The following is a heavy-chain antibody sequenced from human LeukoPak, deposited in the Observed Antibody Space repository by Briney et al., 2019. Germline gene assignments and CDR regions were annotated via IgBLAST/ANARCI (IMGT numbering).Heavy chain of an antibody. CDR1: GFSFSSYW. D-gene: IGHD2-2*01. CDR3: ARRGRYCTSTSCSLLGAFDV. V-gene: IGHV3-7*01. CDR2: IKLDGSEK. Sequence: GGSLRLSCAASGFSFSSYWVSWVRQAPGKGLEWVANIKLDGSEKFYVDSVKGRFTISRDNAKNSLYLQMNSLRAEDTAVYYCARRGRYCTSTSCSLLGAFDVWGLGTMVTVSS. J-gene: IGHJ3*01.